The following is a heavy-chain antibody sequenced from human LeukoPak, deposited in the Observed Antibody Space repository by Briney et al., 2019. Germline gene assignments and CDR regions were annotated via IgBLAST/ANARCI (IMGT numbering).Heavy chain of an antibody. J-gene: IGHJ4*02. V-gene: IGHV3-30-3*01. D-gene: IGHD4-23*01. Sequence: GRSLRLSCAASGFTFRSYAMHWVRQAPGKGLEWMAIISYDGSNKYCADSVKGRFSISRDNSKNTLYLQMNSLRPEDTAVYYCAREAVGQIFFDYWGQGTLVTVSS. CDR1: GFTFRSYA. CDR2: ISYDGSNK. CDR3: AREAVGQIFFDY.